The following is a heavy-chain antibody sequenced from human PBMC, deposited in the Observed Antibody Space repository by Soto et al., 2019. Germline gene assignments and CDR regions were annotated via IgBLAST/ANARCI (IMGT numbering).Heavy chain of an antibody. V-gene: IGHV4-31*03. Sequence: SETLSLTCTVSGASISSGGFYWNLIRQRPGTGLEWIGYISNSGSTSYNPSLKSRLFISVDTSKNQFSLKLTSVTAADTAVYYCASGRLWFRDVWYFDLWGQGSLVTVSS. CDR2: ISNSGST. CDR3: ASGRLWFRDVWYFDL. J-gene: IGHJ4*02. CDR1: GASISSGGFY. D-gene: IGHD3-10*01.